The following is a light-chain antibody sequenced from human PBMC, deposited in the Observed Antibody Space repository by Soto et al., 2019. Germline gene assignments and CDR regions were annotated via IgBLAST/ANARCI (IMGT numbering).Light chain of an antibody. CDR1: ALPKQY. V-gene: IGLV3-25*02. CDR3: QSADNSGIYYV. J-gene: IGLJ1*01. CDR2: KDT. Sequence: SYELTQPPSVSVSPGQTARITCSGDALPKQYAYWYQQKPGQAPILVIYKDTERPSGIPERFSGSSSGTTVTLTISGVQAGDQADYYCQSADNSGIYYVFGSGTKV.